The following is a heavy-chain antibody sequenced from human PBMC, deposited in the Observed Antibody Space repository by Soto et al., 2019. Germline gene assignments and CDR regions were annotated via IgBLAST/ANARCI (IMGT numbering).Heavy chain of an antibody. CDR1: GFTFSSYG. CDR3: ARNSYYDILTGYYSAYGMDV. D-gene: IGHD3-9*01. Sequence: GGSLRLSCAASGFTFSSYGMHWVRQAPGKGLEWVAVIWCDGSNKYYADSVKGRFTISRDNSKNTLYLQMNSLRAEDTAVYYCARNSYYDILTGYYSAYGMDVWGQGTTVTVS. CDR2: IWCDGSNK. V-gene: IGHV3-33*01. J-gene: IGHJ6*02.